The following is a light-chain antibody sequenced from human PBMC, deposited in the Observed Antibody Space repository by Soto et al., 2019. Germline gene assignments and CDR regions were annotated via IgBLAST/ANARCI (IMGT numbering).Light chain of an antibody. Sequence: EVVLTQSPGTLSLSPGERATLSCRASQSVSNRYLAWYQQKSGQAPRLLISGASSRATGIPDRFSGSGSGTDFTLTISGLQPEDFAVYYCQQYGSSLLTFGGGTKVDIK. J-gene: IGKJ4*01. V-gene: IGKV3-20*01. CDR1: QSVSNRY. CDR3: QQYGSSLLT. CDR2: GAS.